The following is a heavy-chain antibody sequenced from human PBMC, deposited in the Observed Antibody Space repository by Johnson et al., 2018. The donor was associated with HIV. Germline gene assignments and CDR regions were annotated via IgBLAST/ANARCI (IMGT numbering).Heavy chain of an antibody. CDR2: IRYDGSNK. V-gene: IGHV3-30*02. CDR1: GFTFSSYG. CDR3: ARGPSAYCGGDCPGGAFDI. D-gene: IGHD2-21*02. J-gene: IGHJ3*02. Sequence: QVQLVESGGGVVQPGGSLRLSCVASGFTFSSYGMHWVRQAPGKGLEWVAFIRYDGSNKYYADSVKGRFTVSRDNSKNSLYLQMNSLRAEDTAVYYCARGPSAYCGGDCPGGAFDIWGQGTLVTVSS.